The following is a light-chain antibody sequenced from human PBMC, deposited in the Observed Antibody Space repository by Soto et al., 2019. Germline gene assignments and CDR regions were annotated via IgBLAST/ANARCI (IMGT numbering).Light chain of an antibody. Sequence: QSVLTQSPPASGTPGQRVSISCSGSTSNIGTNTVSWYQHVPGTAPKLLIYSNDQRPSAVPGRFSGSKSGTSASLAISGLLSEDEADYYCATWDDSLNVVFGGGTQLTVL. CDR2: SND. CDR1: TSNIGTNT. J-gene: IGLJ2*01. CDR3: ATWDDSLNVV. V-gene: IGLV1-44*01.